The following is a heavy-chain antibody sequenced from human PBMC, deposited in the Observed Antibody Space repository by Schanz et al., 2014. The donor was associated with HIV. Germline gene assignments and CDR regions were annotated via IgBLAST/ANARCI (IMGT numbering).Heavy chain of an antibody. Sequence: QVHLVESGGGVVRPGRSLRLSCAASGFTFDSYGMHWVRQAPGKGLEWVAVISYDGTNKVYADSVKGRFTVSRDNSKNTLYLQLKSLRAEDTAVYYCAKEGRPYVPFVRFLDSWGQGALVTVSS. J-gene: IGHJ4*02. CDR2: ISYDGTNK. CDR1: GFTFDSYG. V-gene: IGHV3-30*18. CDR3: AKEGRPYVPFVRFLDS. D-gene: IGHD3-10*01.